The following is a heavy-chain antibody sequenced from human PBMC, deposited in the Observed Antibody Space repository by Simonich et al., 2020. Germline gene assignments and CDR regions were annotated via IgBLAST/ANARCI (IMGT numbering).Heavy chain of an antibody. Sequence: EVQLVESGGGLVKPGGSLRLYCAASGFTFSSYSMNWVRQAPGKELEWVSTIRSSSSYIYYAEQVNGRFTISRDNAKNSLYLQMNSLRAEDTAVYYCARWIAVAGTGAYGMDVWGQGTTVTVSS. D-gene: IGHD6-19*01. CDR3: ARWIAVAGTGAYGMDV. CDR2: IRSSSSYI. CDR1: GFTFSSYS. J-gene: IGHJ6*02. V-gene: IGHV3-21*01.